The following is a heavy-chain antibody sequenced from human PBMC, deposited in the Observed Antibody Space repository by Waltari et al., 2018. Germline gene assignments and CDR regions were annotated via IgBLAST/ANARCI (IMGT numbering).Heavy chain of an antibody. J-gene: IGHJ4*02. V-gene: IGHV3-48*04. CDR3: ARDREWELPHFDY. Sequence: EVQLVESGGGLVQPGGSLRLSCAASGFTFSSYSMNWVRQAPGKGLEWVSYISSSSSTIYYADSVKGRFTISRDNTKNSLYLQMNSLRAEDTAVYYCARDREWELPHFDYWGQGTLVTVSS. D-gene: IGHD1-26*01. CDR2: ISSSSSTI. CDR1: GFTFSSYS.